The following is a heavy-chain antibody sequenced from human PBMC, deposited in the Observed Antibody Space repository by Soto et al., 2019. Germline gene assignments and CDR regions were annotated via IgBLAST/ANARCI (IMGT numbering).Heavy chain of an antibody. CDR3: AREPVDTAMVNGDY. V-gene: IGHV3-53*02. CDR2: IYSGGST. CDR1: GFTVSSNY. Sequence: EVQLVETGGGLIQPGGSLRLSCAASGFTVSSNYMSWVRQAPGKGLEWVSVIYSGGSTYYADSVKGRFTISRDNSKNTLYLQMNSLRAEDTAVYYCAREPVDTAMVNGDYWGQGTLVTVSS. J-gene: IGHJ4*02. D-gene: IGHD5-18*01.